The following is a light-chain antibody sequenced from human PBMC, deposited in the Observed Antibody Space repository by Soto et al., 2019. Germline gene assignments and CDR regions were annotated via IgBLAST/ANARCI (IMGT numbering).Light chain of an antibody. CDR3: SSYTSSSTV. Sequence: QSALTQPASVSGSPGQSITISCTGTSSDVCGYNYVSWYQQHPGKAPKLMIYDVSNRPSGVSNRFSGSKSGNTASLTISGLQAEDEADYYCSSYTSSSTVFGGGTKVTVL. V-gene: IGLV2-14*01. J-gene: IGLJ2*01. CDR1: SSDVCGYNY. CDR2: DVS.